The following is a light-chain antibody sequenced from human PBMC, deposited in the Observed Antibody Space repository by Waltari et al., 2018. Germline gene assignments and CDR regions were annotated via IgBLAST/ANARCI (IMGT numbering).Light chain of an antibody. V-gene: IGLV1-51*01. CDR1: SSNIGRHY. Sequence: QSVLPQPPSVSAAPGQKVTISCFGTSSNIGRHYVSWYQQLPGTAPKLLIYDNNKGPSGIPDRFSGAKSGTSATLDITGLQTGDEADYYCGTWDNNLSAVVFGGGTKLTVL. CDR2: DNN. CDR3: GTWDNNLSAVV. J-gene: IGLJ2*01.